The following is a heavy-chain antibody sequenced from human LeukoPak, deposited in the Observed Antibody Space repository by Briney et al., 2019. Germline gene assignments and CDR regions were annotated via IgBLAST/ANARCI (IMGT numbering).Heavy chain of an antibody. J-gene: IGHJ4*02. Sequence: PSETLSLTCTVSGGSISSYYWSWIRQPPGKGLEWIGYIYYSGITNYNPSLKSRVTISVDTSKNHFSLKLSSGTAADTAVYYCARHLLLWFGAAYFDNWGQGTLVTVSS. CDR2: IYYSGIT. CDR1: GGSISSYY. CDR3: ARHLLLWFGAAYFDN. V-gene: IGHV4-59*08. D-gene: IGHD3-10*01.